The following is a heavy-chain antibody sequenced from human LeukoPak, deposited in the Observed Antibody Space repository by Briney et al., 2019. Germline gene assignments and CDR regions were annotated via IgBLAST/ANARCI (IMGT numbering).Heavy chain of an antibody. J-gene: IGHJ4*02. D-gene: IGHD5-24*01. V-gene: IGHV1-18*01. CDR2: INTYKGNT. Sequence: ASVKVSCKASGYMFTSYGISWVRQAPGQGLEWMGWINTYKGNTNYEQKLQGRVIMTTDTSTSTAYMELRSLRSEDTAVYYCASGDGYNYAVYFDYWGQGTLVTVSS. CDR3: ASGDGYNYAVYFDY. CDR1: GYMFTSYG.